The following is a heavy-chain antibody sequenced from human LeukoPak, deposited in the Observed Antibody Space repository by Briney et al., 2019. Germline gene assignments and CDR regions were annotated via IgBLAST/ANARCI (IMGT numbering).Heavy chain of an antibody. D-gene: IGHD2-21*02. CDR2: INHSGST. Sequence: SETLSLTCAVYGGSFSRYYWSWIRQPPGKGLEWIGEINHSGSTNYNPSLKSRVTISVDTSKNQFSLKLSSVTAADTAVYYCARPLAYCGGDCYTPYAFDIWGQGTMVTVSS. J-gene: IGHJ3*02. CDR1: GGSFSRYY. CDR3: ARPLAYCGGDCYTPYAFDI. V-gene: IGHV4-34*01.